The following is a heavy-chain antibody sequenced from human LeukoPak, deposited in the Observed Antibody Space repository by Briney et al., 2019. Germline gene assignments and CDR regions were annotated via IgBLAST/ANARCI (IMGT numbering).Heavy chain of an antibody. J-gene: IGHJ4*02. CDR2: IYSGGST. CDR3: ARRVVGALDY. CDR1: GFTVSSTY. V-gene: IGHV3-53*01. D-gene: IGHD1-26*01. Sequence: GGSLRLSCAASGFTVSSTYMSWVRQAPGKGLEWVSVIYSGGSTYYADSVKGRFTISRDNSKNTLYLQMNSLRAEDTAVYYCARRVVGALDYWGQGTLVTVSS.